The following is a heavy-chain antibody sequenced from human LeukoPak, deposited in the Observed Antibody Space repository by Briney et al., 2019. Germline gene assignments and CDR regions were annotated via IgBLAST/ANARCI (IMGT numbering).Heavy chain of an antibody. CDR2: IYYSGST. CDR3: ASISGWEDY. J-gene: IGHJ4*02. Sequence: PSETLSLTCTVSGGSISSYYWSWIRQPPGKGLEWIGYIYYSGSTNYSPSLKSRVTISVDTSKNQFSLKLSSVTAADTAVYYCASISGWEDYWGQGTLVTVSS. CDR1: GGSISSYY. V-gene: IGHV4-59*08. D-gene: IGHD6-19*01.